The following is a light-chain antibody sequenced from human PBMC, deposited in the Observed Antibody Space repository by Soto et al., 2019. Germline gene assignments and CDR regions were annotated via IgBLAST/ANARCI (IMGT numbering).Light chain of an antibody. CDR2: DAS. J-gene: IGKJ5*01. CDR1: QSVSSY. Sequence: EIVLTQSPATLSLSPGDRATLSCRASQSVSSYLAWYQQKPGQAPRLLIYDASNRATGIPARFSGSGSGTDFTLTISSLEPEAFAVYYCQQRNWPPIAFGQGTRLELK. V-gene: IGKV3-11*01. CDR3: QQRNWPPIA.